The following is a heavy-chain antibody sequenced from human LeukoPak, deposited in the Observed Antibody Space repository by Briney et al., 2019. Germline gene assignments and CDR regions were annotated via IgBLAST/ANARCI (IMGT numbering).Heavy chain of an antibody. J-gene: IGHJ4*02. CDR3: AREGEFFGVVIPFDY. CDR1: GYTXTSYG. CDR2: ISPYNGNT. Sequence: GASVKVSCKASGYTXTSYGISWVRQAPGQGLEWMGWISPYNGNTNYAQKLQGRVTMTTDTSTSTAYMELRSLRSDDTAVYYCAREGEFFGVVIPFDYWGQGTLVTVSS. D-gene: IGHD3-3*01. V-gene: IGHV1-18*01.